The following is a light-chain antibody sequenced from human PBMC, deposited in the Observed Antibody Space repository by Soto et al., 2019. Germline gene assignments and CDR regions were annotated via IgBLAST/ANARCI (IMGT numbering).Light chain of an antibody. V-gene: IGKV4-1*01. CDR2: WAS. Sequence: IVMTQSPDSLAVSLGERATINCKSSQSVLYSSNNKNYLAWYQKRPGQPPKLLIYWASTRESGVPDRFSGSGSGTDFTLTITSLQAEDVAVYYCQRYESTPPTFGQGTKLAIK. CDR3: QRYESTPPT. CDR1: QSVLYSSNNKNY. J-gene: IGKJ2*01.